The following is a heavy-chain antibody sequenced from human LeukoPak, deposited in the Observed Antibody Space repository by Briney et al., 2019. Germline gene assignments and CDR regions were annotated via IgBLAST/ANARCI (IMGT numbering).Heavy chain of an antibody. Sequence: GESLRLSCAASGFTFSSYAMSWVRQAPGKGLEWVSAISGSGDSTYYGDSVKGRFTISRDNSKNTLYLQMNSLRAEDTAVYYCAKTRPLDSSSWSHGDYWGQGTLVTVSS. J-gene: IGHJ4*02. V-gene: IGHV3-23*01. CDR2: ISGSGDST. D-gene: IGHD6-13*01. CDR3: AKTRPLDSSSWSHGDY. CDR1: GFTFSSYA.